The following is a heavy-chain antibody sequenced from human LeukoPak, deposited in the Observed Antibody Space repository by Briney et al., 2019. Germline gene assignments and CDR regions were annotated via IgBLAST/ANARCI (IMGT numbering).Heavy chain of an antibody. CDR1: GFTFSSYE. Sequence: GGSLRLSCAASGFTFSSYEMNWVRQAPGKGLEWVSYISSSGSTIYYADSVKGRFTISRDNAKNSLYWQMNGLRAGDTAVYYCTELGITMITGVWGKGTTVTISS. CDR3: TELGITMITGV. J-gene: IGHJ6*04. V-gene: IGHV3-48*03. CDR2: ISSSGSTI. D-gene: IGHD3-22*01.